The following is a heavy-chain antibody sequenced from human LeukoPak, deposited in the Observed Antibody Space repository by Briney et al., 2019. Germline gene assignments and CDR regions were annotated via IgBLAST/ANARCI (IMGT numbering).Heavy chain of an antibody. CDR1: GFTFSGYA. Sequence: GGSLRLSCAASGFTFSGYAMSWVRQAPGKGLEWVSVITGSGDRTYYVDSVKGRFTISRDNSKNTLYLQMNSLRAEDTAVYYCAKFKGTVNTYWGQGTLVTVSS. CDR2: ITGSGDRT. V-gene: IGHV3-23*01. CDR3: AKFKGTVNTY. J-gene: IGHJ4*02. D-gene: IGHD4-17*01.